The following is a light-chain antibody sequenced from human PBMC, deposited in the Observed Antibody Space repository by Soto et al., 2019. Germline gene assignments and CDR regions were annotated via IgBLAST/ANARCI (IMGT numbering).Light chain of an antibody. V-gene: IGKV1-5*01. CDR3: QQFNTYSYT. CDR2: DAS. CDR1: QSVRNW. J-gene: IGKJ2*01. Sequence: DIQMTQSPSTLSASVGDRVTITCRASQSVRNWLAWYQQKPGKAPKLLIYDASSLESGVPSRFSGSAFGTEFTLTISSLQPDDFATYYCQQFNTYSYTFGQGTRVEIK.